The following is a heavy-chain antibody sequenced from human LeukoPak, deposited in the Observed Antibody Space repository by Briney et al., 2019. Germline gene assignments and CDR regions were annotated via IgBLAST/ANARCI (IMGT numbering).Heavy chain of an antibody. CDR1: GNYW. D-gene: IGHD2-2*01. V-gene: IGHV3-74*01. CDR2: INSDGSWT. CDR3: AKKLRWDCSSTTCPKGDCFDP. J-gene: IGHJ5*02. Sequence: GGSLRLSCAASGNYWMHWVRQAPGKGLVWVSHINSDGSWTSYADSVKGRFTTSRDNSKNTLYLQMNSLRAEDTAVYYCAKKLRWDCSSTTCPKGDCFDPWGQGTLVTVSS.